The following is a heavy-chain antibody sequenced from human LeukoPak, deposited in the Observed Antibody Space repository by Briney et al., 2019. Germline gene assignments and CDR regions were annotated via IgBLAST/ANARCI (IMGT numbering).Heavy chain of an antibody. CDR2: MYYSGST. D-gene: IGHD3-16*01. Sequence: SETLSLTCTVSGGSISSSSYYWGWIRQRRGKGLEWNGRMYYSGSTYYNPSRKSRFTITVETSKNTFSLKLSSVTAADTAVYYCASTLRGGNYDYVWGSPYDAFDIWGQGTMVTVSS. J-gene: IGHJ3*02. V-gene: IGHV4-39*01. CDR3: ASTLRGGNYDYVWGSPYDAFDI. CDR1: GGSISSSSYY.